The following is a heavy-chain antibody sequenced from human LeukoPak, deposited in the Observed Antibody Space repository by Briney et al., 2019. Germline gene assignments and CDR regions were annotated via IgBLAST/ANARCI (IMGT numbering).Heavy chain of an antibody. CDR1: GFTFCCYL. D-gene: IGHD1-14*01. CDR2: IKDDGSEK. Sequence: SGGAPRLSCVGSGFTFCCYLVSWGRQAPGKGLEWVANIKDDGSEKYSVDSVKGRFTISRDNAKNLLYLQMSSLRAEDTAVYYCARARIDYWGQGTLVTVSS. V-gene: IGHV3-7*04. J-gene: IGHJ4*02. CDR3: ARARIDY.